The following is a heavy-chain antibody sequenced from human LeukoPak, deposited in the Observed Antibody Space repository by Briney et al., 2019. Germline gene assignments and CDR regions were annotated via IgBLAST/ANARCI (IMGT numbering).Heavy chain of an antibody. Sequence: GGSLRLSCAASGFTFSSYAMSWVRQAPGKGLEGVSAISGSGGSTYYADSLEGRFTISRDNSKNTLYLQMNSLRGEDTAVYYCAKEMVVTAREFDYWGQGTLVTVSS. V-gene: IGHV3-23*01. CDR3: AKEMVVTAREFDY. J-gene: IGHJ4*02. D-gene: IGHD2-21*02. CDR2: ISGSGGST. CDR1: GFTFSSYA.